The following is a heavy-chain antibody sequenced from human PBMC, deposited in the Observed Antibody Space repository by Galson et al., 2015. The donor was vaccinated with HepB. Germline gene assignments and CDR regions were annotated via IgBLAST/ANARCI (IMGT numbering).Heavy chain of an antibody. J-gene: IGHJ6*02. V-gene: IGHV3-9*01. D-gene: IGHD3-10*01. Sequence: SLRLSCAGSGFSFASHGTHWVRQTPGKGLEWVSGIIWSTYRIGYADSVKGRFTISRGNAKNSVFLQMDSLRTEDTALYYCTKDVQPGGADVWGQGTAVIVSS. CDR3: TKDVQPGGADV. CDR1: GFSFASHG. CDR2: IIWSTYRI.